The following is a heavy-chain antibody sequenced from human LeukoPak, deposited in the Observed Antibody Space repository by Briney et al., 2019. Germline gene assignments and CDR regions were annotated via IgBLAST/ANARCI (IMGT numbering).Heavy chain of an antibody. D-gene: IGHD4-17*01. J-gene: IGHJ4*02. CDR2: ISAYNDNT. V-gene: IGHV1-18*01. CDR3: ARDSRDYGELYYFDY. CDR1: GYTFTSYG. Sequence: ASVKVSCKASGYTFTSYGITWVRQAPGQGLEWMGWISAYNDNTNYEQKLQGRVTMSTDTSTSTAYMELRSLRFDDTAVYYCARDSRDYGELYYFDYWGQGTLVTVSS.